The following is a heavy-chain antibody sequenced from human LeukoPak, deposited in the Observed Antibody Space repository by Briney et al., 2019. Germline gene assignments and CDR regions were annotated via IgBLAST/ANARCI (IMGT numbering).Heavy chain of an antibody. CDR2: IIPMFGAT. CDR3: ARGKFNDYVWGSYRYDAFDI. J-gene: IGHJ3*02. V-gene: IGHV1-69*01. D-gene: IGHD3-16*02. CDR1: GGTFSTYS. Sequence: SVKVSCKASGGTFSTYSINWVRQAPGQGLEWMGGIIPMFGATNHALNFQGRVTFTADESTSTAYMELSSLRSEDTAVYYCARGKFNDYVWGSYRYDAFDIWGQGTMVTVSS.